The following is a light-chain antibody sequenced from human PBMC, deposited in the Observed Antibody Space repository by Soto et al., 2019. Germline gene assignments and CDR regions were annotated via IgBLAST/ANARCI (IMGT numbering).Light chain of an antibody. CDR2: GNS. CDR3: QSYDSSLSGYV. J-gene: IGLJ1*01. V-gene: IGLV1-40*01. CDR1: SSNIGAGYD. Sequence: QSVLTQPPSVSGAPGQRVTISCTVSSSNIGAGYDVHWYQQLPGTAPKLLIYGNSNRPSGVPDRFSGSKSGTSASLAITGLQAEDEADYYYQSYDSSLSGYVFGTGTKVTVL.